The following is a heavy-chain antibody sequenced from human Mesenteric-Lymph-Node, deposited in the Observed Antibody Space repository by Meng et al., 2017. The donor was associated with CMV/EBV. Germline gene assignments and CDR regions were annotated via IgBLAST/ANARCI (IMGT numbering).Heavy chain of an antibody. D-gene: IGHD1-26*01. Sequence: GESLKISCAADGLTFSSHWMHWVRQSPGKGLVWVSGVGRDGSSTIYADSVRGRFTISRDNAKNTLCLQMNSLRVEDTGVYYCAGELGSSYYYGMDVWGQGTTVTVSS. CDR2: VGRDGSST. V-gene: IGHV3-74*01. CDR3: AGELGSSYYYGMDV. CDR1: GLTFSSHW. J-gene: IGHJ6*02.